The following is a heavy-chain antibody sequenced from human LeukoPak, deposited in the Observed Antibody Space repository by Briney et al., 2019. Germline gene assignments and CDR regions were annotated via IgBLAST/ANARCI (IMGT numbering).Heavy chain of an antibody. D-gene: IGHD3-22*01. Sequence: PGGSLRLSCAASGFTFSNYAMSWVRQAPGKGLEWVSGINVSGGSTFYADSVRGRFTISRDNSKNTLYLQMNSLRAEDAAVYYCASDPARDYYDSSGYFRWVDYWGQGTLVTVSS. CDR3: ASDPARDYYDSSGYFRWVDY. V-gene: IGHV3-23*01. CDR2: INVSGGST. CDR1: GFTFSNYA. J-gene: IGHJ4*02.